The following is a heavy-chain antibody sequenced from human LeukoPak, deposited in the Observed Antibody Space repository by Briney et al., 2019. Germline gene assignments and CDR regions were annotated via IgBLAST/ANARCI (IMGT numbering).Heavy chain of an antibody. V-gene: IGHV3-23*01. CDR1: GFTFSTYG. Sequence: GGSLRLSCAAPGFTFSTYGMSWVRQAPGKGLEWVSGISGSGTTTSYTASVKGRFTISRDNAKNSLYLQMNSLRAEDTAMYYCARENFYDSNGYDAFDIWGQGTMVTVSS. J-gene: IGHJ3*02. D-gene: IGHD3-22*01. CDR2: ISGSGTTT. CDR3: ARENFYDSNGYDAFDI.